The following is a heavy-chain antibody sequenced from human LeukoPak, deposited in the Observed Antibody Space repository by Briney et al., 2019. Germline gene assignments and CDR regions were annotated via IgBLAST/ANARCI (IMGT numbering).Heavy chain of an antibody. CDR3: AKDFGWGDGYNYYFDY. D-gene: IGHD5-24*01. CDR2: ISDSGSIT. J-gene: IGHJ4*02. CDR1: GFAFSSQA. V-gene: IGHV3-23*01. Sequence: GGSLRLSCAASGFAFSSQAMGWVRQAPGKGLEWVSVISDSGSITYYADSVKGRFTISRDNSKNTLYLQMDSLRADDTAVYYCAKDFGWGDGYNYYFDYWGQGTLVTVSS.